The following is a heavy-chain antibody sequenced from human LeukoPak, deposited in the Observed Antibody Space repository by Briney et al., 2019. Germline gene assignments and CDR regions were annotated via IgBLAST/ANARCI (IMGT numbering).Heavy chain of an antibody. V-gene: IGHV1-8*01. D-gene: IGHD3-22*01. CDR1: GYTFTSYD. CDR3: ARDYYDSSGYYPDAFDI. Sequence: ASVKVSCKASGYTFTSYDINWVRQATGQGLEWMGWMNPNSGNTGYAQKFQGRVAMTTDTSTSTAYMELRSLRSDDTAVYYCARDYYDSSGYYPDAFDIWGQGTMVTVSS. CDR2: MNPNSGNT. J-gene: IGHJ3*02.